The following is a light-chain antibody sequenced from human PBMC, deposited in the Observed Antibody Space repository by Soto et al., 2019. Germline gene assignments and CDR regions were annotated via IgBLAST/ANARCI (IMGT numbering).Light chain of an antibody. J-gene: IGLJ1*01. V-gene: IGLV2-8*01. CDR2: EVS. CDR3: RSHAVSYKFFDV. Sequence: QSVLTQPPSAYGSPGQSVTISCTGTSSDVGGYHYVSWYQQHPGKAPQLMIYEVSKRPSGVPDRFSGSKSGNTSSLTVSGLHAEDDADYCCRSHAVSYKFFDVFGTGTKVTVL. CDR1: SSDVGGYHY.